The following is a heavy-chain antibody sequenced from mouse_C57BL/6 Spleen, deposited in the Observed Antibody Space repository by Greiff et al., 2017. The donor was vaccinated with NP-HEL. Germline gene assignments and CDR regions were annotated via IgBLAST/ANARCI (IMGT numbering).Heavy chain of an antibody. CDR1: GFTFSSYG. CDR2: ISSGGSYT. Sequence: EVKVVESGGDLVKPGGSLKLSCAASGFTFSSYGMSWVRQTPDKRLEWVATISSGGSYTYYPDSVKGRFTISRDNAKNTLYLQMSSLKSEDTAMYYCARLELTGTGYFDVWGTGTTVTVSS. J-gene: IGHJ1*03. D-gene: IGHD4-1*01. V-gene: IGHV5-6*01. CDR3: ARLELTGTGYFDV.